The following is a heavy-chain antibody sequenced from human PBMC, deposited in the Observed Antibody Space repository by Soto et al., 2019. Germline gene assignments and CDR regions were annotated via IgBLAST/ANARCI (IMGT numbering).Heavy chain of an antibody. CDR1: GCPFSNYA. D-gene: IGHD4-17*01. J-gene: IGHJ5*02. CDR2: IGGSSAGT. Sequence: AXSLSLSCAASGCPFSNYAMSWFRQVPGKGLEWVSGIGGSSAGTYYADSVKGRFSISRDNSKNTIYLQMNSLRADVTALYSCAKGLRATTCVDAWGQGTLVTVSS. V-gene: IGHV3-23*01. CDR3: AKGLRATTCVDA.